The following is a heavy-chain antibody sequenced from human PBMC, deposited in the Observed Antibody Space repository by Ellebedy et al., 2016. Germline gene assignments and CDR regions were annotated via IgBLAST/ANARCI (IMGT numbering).Heavy chain of an antibody. J-gene: IGHJ4*02. CDR1: GFTFNVAG. CDR2: IVFSGTAA. CDR3: ARDGSEWSRDV. D-gene: IGHD3-3*01. V-gene: IGHV3-21*06. Sequence: GGSLRLSXAASGFTFNVAGMTWVRQAPGKGLAWVATIVFSGTAAYYSDSAKGRFIISRDNVKNLVFLQMNSLRVEDTAVYYCARDGSEWSRDVWGQGTLVTVSS.